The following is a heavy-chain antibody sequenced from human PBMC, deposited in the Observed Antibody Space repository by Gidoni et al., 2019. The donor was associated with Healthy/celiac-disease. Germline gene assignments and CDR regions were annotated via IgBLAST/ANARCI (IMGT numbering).Heavy chain of an antibody. CDR2: IYHSGST. D-gene: IGHD6-19*01. CDR3: AAHSVAGFDY. J-gene: IGHJ4*02. V-gene: IGHV4-38-2*01. Sequence: QVQLQESGPGLVKPSETLSLTCAVSGYSISSGYYWGWIRQPPGKGLEWIGIIYHSGSTYYNPSLKSRVTISVDTSKNQFSLKLSSVTAADTAVYYCAAHSVAGFDYWGQGTLVTVSS. CDR1: GYSISSGYY.